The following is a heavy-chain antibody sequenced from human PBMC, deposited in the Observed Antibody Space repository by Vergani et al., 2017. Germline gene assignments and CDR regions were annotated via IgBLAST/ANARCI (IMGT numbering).Heavy chain of an antibody. CDR3: ARHTTYTDS. V-gene: IGHV5-51*01. CDR1: EYSFGNYW. CDR2: IYPADSDT. D-gene: IGHD1-1*01. J-gene: IGHJ4*02. Sequence: EVELVQSGPEMRKPGESLKISCKGSEYSFGNYWIGWVRQMPGKGLEWMGIIYPADSDTRYSPSFQDQVTISADKSISTVFLQWDSLKASDTALYYCARHTTYTDSWGQGTLVTVSS.